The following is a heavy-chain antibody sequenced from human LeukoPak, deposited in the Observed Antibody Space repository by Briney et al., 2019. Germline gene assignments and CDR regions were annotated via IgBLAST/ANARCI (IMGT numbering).Heavy chain of an antibody. CDR2: IYYSGST. Sequence: SETLSLTCTVSGGSISSYYWSWTRQPPGKGLEWIGYIYYSGSTNYNPSLKSRVTISVDTSKNQFSLKLSPVTAADTAVYYCARVNNFWSGYPAPNWFDPWGQGTLVTVSS. CDR1: GGSISSYY. V-gene: IGHV4-59*01. J-gene: IGHJ5*02. D-gene: IGHD3-3*01. CDR3: ARVNNFWSGYPAPNWFDP.